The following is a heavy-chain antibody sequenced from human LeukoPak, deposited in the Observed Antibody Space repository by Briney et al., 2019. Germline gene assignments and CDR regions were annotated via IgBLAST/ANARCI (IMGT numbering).Heavy chain of an antibody. CDR3: AKEAVAGPLSY. Sequence: GGSLRLSCAASGFTFDDYAMHWVRQAPGKGLEWVSGISWNSGSIGYADSVKGRFTISRGNAKNSLYLQMNSLRAEDTALYYCAKEAVAGPLSYWGQGTLVTVSS. CDR1: GFTFDDYA. CDR2: ISWNSGSI. J-gene: IGHJ4*02. D-gene: IGHD6-19*01. V-gene: IGHV3-9*01.